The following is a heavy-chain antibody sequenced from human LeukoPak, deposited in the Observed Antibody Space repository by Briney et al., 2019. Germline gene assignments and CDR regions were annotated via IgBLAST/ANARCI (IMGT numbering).Heavy chain of an antibody. CDR2: ISYDGSNK. V-gene: IGHV3-30*01. D-gene: IGHD6-19*01. J-gene: IGHJ4*02. Sequence: GGSLRLSCAASGFTFSSYAMHWVRQAPGKGLEWVAVISYDGSNKYYADSVKGRFTISRDNSKNTLYLQMNSLRAEDMAVYYCARGEWGYSSGWAYTAFDYWGQGTLVTVSS. CDR3: ARGEWGYSSGWAYTAFDY. CDR1: GFTFSSYA.